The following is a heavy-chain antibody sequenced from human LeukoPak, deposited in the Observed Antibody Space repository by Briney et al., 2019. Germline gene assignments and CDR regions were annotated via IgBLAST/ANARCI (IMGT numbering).Heavy chain of an antibody. CDR1: GFTFSDYY. V-gene: IGHV3-11*05. D-gene: IGHD2-21*02. CDR2: ISDNGTYT. CDR3: ARDPATIMVVPELTGFDF. Sequence: GGSLRLSCAASGFTFSDYYMSWIRQPPGKGLEWVSFISDNGTYTNYADSVKGRFTISRDNAKNSLYLQMNSLRAEATAVYYCARDPATIMVVPELTGFDFWGQGTMVTVSS. J-gene: IGHJ3*01.